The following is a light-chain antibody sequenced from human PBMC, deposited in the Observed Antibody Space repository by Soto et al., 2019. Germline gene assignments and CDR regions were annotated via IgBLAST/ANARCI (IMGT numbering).Light chain of an antibody. CDR1: QSVNNN. CDR2: DAS. Sequence: EIVMTQSPATLSVSPGERATLSCRASQSVNNNLAWYQQKPGQAPRLLIYDASTRATGVPARFSGSGSGTEFALTISSLQSEDFAFYYCQQYNNWPLTFGGGTKVEIK. CDR3: QQYNNWPLT. V-gene: IGKV3-15*01. J-gene: IGKJ4*01.